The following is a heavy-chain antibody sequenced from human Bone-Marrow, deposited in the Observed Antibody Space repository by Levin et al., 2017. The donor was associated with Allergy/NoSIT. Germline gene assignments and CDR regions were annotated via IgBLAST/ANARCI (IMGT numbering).Heavy chain of an antibody. CDR2: IYWDDDK. CDR1: GFSLSTSGVG. V-gene: IGHV2-5*02. D-gene: IGHD2-2*01. J-gene: IGHJ4*02. CDR3: AHKVGTMPKLYVDY. Sequence: SGPTLVKPTQTLTLTCTFSGFSLSTSGVGVGWIRQPPGKALEWLALIYWDDDKRYSPSLKSRLTITKDTSKNQVVLTMTNMDPVDTATYYCAHKVGTMPKLYVDYWGQGTLVTVSS.